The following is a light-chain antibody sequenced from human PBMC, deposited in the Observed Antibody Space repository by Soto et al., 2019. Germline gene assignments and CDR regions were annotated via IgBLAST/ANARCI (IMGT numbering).Light chain of an antibody. V-gene: IGKV3-20*01. J-gene: IGKJ1*01. Sequence: ETVLTQSPGTLSLSPGERATLSCRASQSVSSSYLAWYRQQPGQAPRPLIYGASSRATGLPDRFSGSGSGTDFTLTISRLEPEDFAVYYCQQYGSSPRTFGQGTK. CDR2: GAS. CDR3: QQYGSSPRT. CDR1: QSVSSSY.